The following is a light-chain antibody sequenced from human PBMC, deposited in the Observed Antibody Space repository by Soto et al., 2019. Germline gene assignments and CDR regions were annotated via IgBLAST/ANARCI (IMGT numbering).Light chain of an antibody. CDR2: AAS. CDR3: QQYGNSPQT. Sequence: EIVLTQSPATLSLSPGERATLSCRASQSVSSYLAWYQQKPGQAPRLLIYAASSRATGIPDRFTGSGSGTDFALTISRLEPEDFAVYYCQQYGNSPQTFGQGTKVDIK. CDR1: QSVSSY. J-gene: IGKJ1*01. V-gene: IGKV3-20*01.